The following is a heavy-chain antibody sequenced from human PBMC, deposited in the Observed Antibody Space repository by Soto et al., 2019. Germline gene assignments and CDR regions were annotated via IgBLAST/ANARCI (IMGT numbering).Heavy chain of an antibody. CDR1: GNTFSRYW. Sequence: GGSLRLSGAASGNTFSRYWMSWVRQAPGKGLEWMADIKPDGSEKYYVDSVKGRFTISRDNAKNSLFLQMNSLRAEDTAVYYCARDVYSYGSLYYYGMDVWGQGTTVTVSS. CDR3: ARDVYSYGSLYYYGMDV. D-gene: IGHD5-18*01. J-gene: IGHJ6*02. V-gene: IGHV3-7*05. CDR2: IKPDGSEK.